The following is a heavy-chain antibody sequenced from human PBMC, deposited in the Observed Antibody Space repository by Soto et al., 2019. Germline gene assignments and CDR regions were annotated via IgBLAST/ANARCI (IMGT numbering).Heavy chain of an antibody. D-gene: IGHD2-15*01. CDR1: GFTFSSCG. CDR3: AKGTGSTRYYYYYGMDV. J-gene: IGHJ6*02. CDR2: ISYDGSNK. Sequence: GGSLRLSCAASGFTFSSCGMHWVRQAPGKGLEWVAVISYDGSNKYYADSVKGRFTISRDNSKNTLYLQMNSLRAEDTAVYYCAKGTGSTRYYYYYGMDVWGQGTTVTVSS. V-gene: IGHV3-30*18.